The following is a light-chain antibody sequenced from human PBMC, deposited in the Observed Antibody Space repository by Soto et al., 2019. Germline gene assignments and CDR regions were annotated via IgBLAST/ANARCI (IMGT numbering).Light chain of an antibody. Sequence: VIWMTQSPSLLSASTGDRVTISCRMSQSISSYLAWYQQKPGKAPELLIYAASTLQSGVPSRFSGSGSGTDFTLTISCLQSEDFATYYCQQYYSFPYTFGQGTKVDIK. J-gene: IGKJ2*01. CDR2: AAS. CDR1: QSISSY. CDR3: QQYYSFPYT. V-gene: IGKV1D-8*01.